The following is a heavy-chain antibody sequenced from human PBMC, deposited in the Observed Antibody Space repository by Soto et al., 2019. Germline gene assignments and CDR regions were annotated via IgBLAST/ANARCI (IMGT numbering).Heavy chain of an antibody. CDR2: ISVSGGRS. D-gene: IGHD3-16*01. CDR1: GFTFSNYA. J-gene: IGHJ4*02. V-gene: IGHV3-23*01. CDR3: AKAYFVWSSEQPYYFDY. Sequence: EVQLLDSGGGLVQPGGSLRLSCAASGFTFSNYAMTWVRQGPGKGLEWVSGISVSGGRSYYADSVKGRFTISRDNSKITLYLQMNSLRAEDTAVYYCAKAYFVWSSEQPYYFDYWGQGTLVTVSS.